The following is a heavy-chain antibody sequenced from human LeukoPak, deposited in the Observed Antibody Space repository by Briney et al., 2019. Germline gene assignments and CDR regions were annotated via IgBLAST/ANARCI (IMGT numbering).Heavy chain of an antibody. D-gene: IGHD4-23*01. Sequence: GGSLRLSCAASGFTFSSYWMTWVRQAPGKGLDWVANIKEDGSEKYYVDSVRGRFTISRDNAKNSLYLQMNSLRAEDTAVYYCARDRLRRSYYYGMDVWGQGTTVTVSS. J-gene: IGHJ6*02. V-gene: IGHV3-7*01. CDR1: GFTFSSYW. CDR3: ARDRLRRSYYYGMDV. CDR2: IKEDGSEK.